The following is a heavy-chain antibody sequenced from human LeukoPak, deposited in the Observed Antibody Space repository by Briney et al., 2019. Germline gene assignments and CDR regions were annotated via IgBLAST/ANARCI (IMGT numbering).Heavy chain of an antibody. CDR2: ISGNGVTT. J-gene: IGHJ4*02. CDR1: GFTFSSYA. CDR3: AKGSLKFDY. V-gene: IGHV3-23*01. Sequence: GGSLRLSCAASGFTFSSYATSWVRQAPGKGLEWVSAISGNGVTTYYADSVQGRFTISRDNSKNILYLQMNSLRAEDTAVYYCAKGSLKFDYWGQGTLVTVSS.